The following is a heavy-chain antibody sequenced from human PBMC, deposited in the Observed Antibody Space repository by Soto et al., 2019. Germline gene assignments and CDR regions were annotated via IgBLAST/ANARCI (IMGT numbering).Heavy chain of an antibody. V-gene: IGHV3-30*18. J-gene: IGHJ4*02. CDR3: AKGHYGYYFEF. CDR1: GFTFSSYG. CDR2: ISYDGSNK. Sequence: GGSLRLSCAASGFTFSSYGMHWVRQAPGKGLEWVAVISYDGSNKYYADSVKGRFTISRDNSKNTLYLQMNSLRAEDTAVYYCAKGHYGYYFEFWGQGTRVTVSS. D-gene: IGHD3-10*01.